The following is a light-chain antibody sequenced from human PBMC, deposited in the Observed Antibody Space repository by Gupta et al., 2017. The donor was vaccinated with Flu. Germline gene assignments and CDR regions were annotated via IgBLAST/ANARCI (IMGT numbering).Light chain of an antibody. J-gene: IGKJ1*01. CDR2: KTS. CDR1: QNINTW. CDR3: QQCNTYS. Sequence: DIQMTQSPSTLSVSVGDRVTITCRASQNINTWLAWYQQKPRGAPKLLIYKTSSLETGVPSRFSGHGDGTEFTLTISSLHPDDFVTYYCQQCNTYSFGQGTKVE. V-gene: IGKV1-5*03.